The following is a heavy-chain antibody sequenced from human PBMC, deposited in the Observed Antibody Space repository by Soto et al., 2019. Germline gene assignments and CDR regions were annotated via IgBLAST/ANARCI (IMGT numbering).Heavy chain of an antibody. J-gene: IGHJ5*02. CDR2: ISGSGGST. V-gene: IGHV3-23*01. D-gene: IGHD6-13*01. CDR3: AKDIRGSSWYFRWFDP. CDR1: GFTFSSYA. Sequence: EVQLLESGGGLVQPGGSLRLSCAASGFTFSSYAMSWVRQAPGKGLEWVSAISGSGGSTYYADSVKGRFTISRDNSKNTLYLQMNSLRAEDTAVYYCAKDIRGSSWYFRWFDPWGQGTLVTVSS.